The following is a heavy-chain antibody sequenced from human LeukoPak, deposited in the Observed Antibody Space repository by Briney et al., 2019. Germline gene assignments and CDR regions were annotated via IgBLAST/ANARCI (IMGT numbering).Heavy chain of an antibody. Sequence: PSVKVSCKASGYTFTSYDINWVRQATGQGLEWMGWMNPNSGNTGYAQKFQGRVTMTRNTSISTAYMELRSLRSDDTAVYYCARHIAGPTGPDWFDPWGQGTLVTVSS. CDR1: GYTFTSYD. CDR3: ARHIAGPTGPDWFDP. CDR2: MNPNSGNT. J-gene: IGHJ5*02. V-gene: IGHV1-8*01. D-gene: IGHD6-13*01.